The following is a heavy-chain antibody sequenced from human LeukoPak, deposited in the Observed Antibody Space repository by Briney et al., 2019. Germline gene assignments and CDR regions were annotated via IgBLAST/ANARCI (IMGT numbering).Heavy chain of an antibody. D-gene: IGHD5-24*01. CDR2: INHSGST. V-gene: IGHV4-34*01. J-gene: IGHJ5*02. CDR3: ARGSGRDGYT. Sequence: SETLSLTCAVYGGSFSGYYWSWIRQPPGKGLEWIGEINHSGSTNYNPSLKSRVTISVDTSKNKFSLKLSSVTAADTAVYYCARGSGRDGYTWGQGTLVTVSS. CDR1: GGSFSGYY.